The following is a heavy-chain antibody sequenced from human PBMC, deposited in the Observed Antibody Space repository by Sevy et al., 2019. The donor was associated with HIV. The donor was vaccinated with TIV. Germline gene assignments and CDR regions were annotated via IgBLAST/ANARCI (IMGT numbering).Heavy chain of an antibody. J-gene: IGHJ4*02. Sequence: GGPLRLSCAASGFIFSNSWMRWVRQAPGKGLEWVATIKQDGSDRYYVDSVKGRFIVSRDNAKNSVFLQMNSLTDEDTAVYYCVTGGGDYWGQGALVTVSS. CDR1: GFIFSNSW. CDR3: VTGGGDY. V-gene: IGHV3-7*01. CDR2: IKQDGSDR. D-gene: IGHD3-16*01.